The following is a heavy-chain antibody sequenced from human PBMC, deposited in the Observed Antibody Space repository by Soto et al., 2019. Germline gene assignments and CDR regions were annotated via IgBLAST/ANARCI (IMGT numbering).Heavy chain of an antibody. J-gene: IGHJ4*02. Sequence: KESGPTLVKPTQTLTLTCSFSGFSLSTTGVGVGWIRQSPGKALEWLAIIYWDNDKRYSPSLKSRVIITKDTSKNQVVLTVTNMDPVDTGTYYCARSLWFGELHWGQGALVTVSS. CDR1: GFSLSTTGVG. V-gene: IGHV2-5*02. CDR3: ARSLWFGELH. D-gene: IGHD3-10*01. CDR2: IYWDNDK.